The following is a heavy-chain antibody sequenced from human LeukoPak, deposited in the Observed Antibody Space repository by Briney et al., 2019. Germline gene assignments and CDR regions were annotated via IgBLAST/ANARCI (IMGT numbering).Heavy chain of an antibody. CDR1: GYTLTNYN. CDR3: AREFGHCYGDNCFYFFDT. J-gene: IGHJ4*02. Sequence: GASVKVSYKASGYTLTNYNISWVRQAPGQGLEWMGWINTYKDDTLYTQKLQGRVTMTADTSTNTAYMELRSLRFDDTAVYYCAREFGHCYGDNCFYFFDTWGQGFRVTLST. V-gene: IGHV1-18*01. D-gene: IGHD4-23*01. CDR2: INTYKDDT.